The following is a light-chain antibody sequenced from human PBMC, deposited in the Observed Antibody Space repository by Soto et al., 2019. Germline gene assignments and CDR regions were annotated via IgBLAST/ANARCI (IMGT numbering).Light chain of an antibody. CDR1: RSVSYY. J-gene: IGKJ3*01. CDR2: DAS. CDR3: QQRSNWPLT. V-gene: IGKV3-11*01. Sequence: EIVLTQSPATLSLSPGERATLSCRASRSVSYYLAWYQQKPGQAPRLLIYDASNRATDIPARFSGSGSGTDFTLTISSLEPEDFAIYYCQQRSNWPLTFGPGTEVDIK.